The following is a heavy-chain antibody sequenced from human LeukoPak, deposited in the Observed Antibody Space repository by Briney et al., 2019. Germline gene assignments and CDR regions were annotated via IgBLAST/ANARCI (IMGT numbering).Heavy chain of an antibody. Sequence: SQTLSLTSAISGDRVSTNSAAWNWIRQSPSRCLESLGRTYYRSKWYNNNAVSVKRRITINPDTSKNQFSLQLNSETPEDTAVYYCARESWDIEGYNWFDPWGQGTLVTVSS. V-gene: IGHV6-1*01. D-gene: IGHD2-15*01. CDR3: ARESWDIEGYNWFDP. CDR2: TYYRSKWYN. J-gene: IGHJ5*02. CDR1: GDRVSTNSAA.